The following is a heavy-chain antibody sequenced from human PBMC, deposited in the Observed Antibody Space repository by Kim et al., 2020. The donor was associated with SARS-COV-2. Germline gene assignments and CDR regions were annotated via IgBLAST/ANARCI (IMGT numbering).Heavy chain of an antibody. CDR1: GFSLASYV. CDR3: ARELVGEYYFDD. J-gene: IGHJ4*02. D-gene: IGHD3-10*01. CDR2: ITTTGDTT. Sequence: GGSLRLSCRGSGFSLASYVLSWVRQAPGKGLEWVSGITTTGDTTYYSDSVRGRFIVSRDNLRRTLYLEMNGLRAEDTGVYYCARELVGEYYFDDWGPGT. V-gene: IGHV3-23*01.